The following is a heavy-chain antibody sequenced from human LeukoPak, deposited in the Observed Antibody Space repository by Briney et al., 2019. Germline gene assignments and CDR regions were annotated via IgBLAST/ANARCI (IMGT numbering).Heavy chain of an antibody. CDR1: GYTFTNYG. J-gene: IGHJ5*02. Sequence: ASVKVSCKASGYTFTNYGISWVRQAPGQGLEWMGYIISYNGNTNYAQKLQGRVTMTTDTSTSTAYMELRSLRSDDTAVYYCARDTKRSRARWENLGFDPWGQGTLVTVSS. V-gene: IGHV1-18*01. CDR2: IISYNGNT. CDR3: ARDTKRSRARWENLGFDP. D-gene: IGHD1-26*01.